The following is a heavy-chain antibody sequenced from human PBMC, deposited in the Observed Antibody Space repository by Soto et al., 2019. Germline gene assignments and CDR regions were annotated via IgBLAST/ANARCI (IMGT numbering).Heavy chain of an antibody. CDR1: GGSFSGYY. CDR2: INHSGST. J-gene: IGHJ6*03. Sequence: SETLSLTCAVYGGSFSGYYWSWIRQPPGKGLEWIGEINHSGSTTYNPSLKSRVTISVYKSKSQFSLKLSSVTAEDTAVYYCARDRKYFCDGSCYARYYYYYMDVWVNGSTVTVSS. D-gene: IGHD2-15*01. CDR3: ARDRKYFCDGSCYARYYYYYMDV. V-gene: IGHV4-34*01.